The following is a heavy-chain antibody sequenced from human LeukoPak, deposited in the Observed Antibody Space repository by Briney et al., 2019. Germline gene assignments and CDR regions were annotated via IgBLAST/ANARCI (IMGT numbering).Heavy chain of an antibody. Sequence: SVKVSCKASGGTFSSYAISWVRQAPGQGLEWMGGIIPIFGTANYAQKFQGRVTITADESTSTAYMELSSLGSEDTAVYYCARDIYVYGDYSDYYYMDVWGKGTTVTVSS. CDR2: IIPIFGTA. CDR1: GGTFSSYA. V-gene: IGHV1-69*13. D-gene: IGHD4-17*01. J-gene: IGHJ6*03. CDR3: ARDIYVYGDYSDYYYMDV.